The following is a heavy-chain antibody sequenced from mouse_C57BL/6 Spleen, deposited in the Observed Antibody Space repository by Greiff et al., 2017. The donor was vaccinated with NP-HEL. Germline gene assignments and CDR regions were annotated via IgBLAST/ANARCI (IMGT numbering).Heavy chain of an antibody. CDR2: IYPRSGNT. CDR1: GYTFTSYG. J-gene: IGHJ3*01. CDR3: ADDYDSAWFAY. D-gene: IGHD2-4*01. Sequence: QVQLQQSGAELARPGASVKLSCKASGYTFTSYGISWVKQSTGQGLEWIGEIYPRSGNTYYNEKFKGKATLTADKSSSTAYMELRSLTSEDSAVYFCADDYDSAWFAYWGQGTLVTVSA. V-gene: IGHV1-81*01.